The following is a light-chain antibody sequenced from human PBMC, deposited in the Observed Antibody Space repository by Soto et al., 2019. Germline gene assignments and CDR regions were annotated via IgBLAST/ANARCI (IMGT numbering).Light chain of an antibody. CDR3: QQYGRSPLVT. CDR2: GAS. V-gene: IGKV3-20*01. Sequence: EIVLTQSPGTLYLSPGERATLSCRASQSVSSSYLAWYQQKPGQAPRLLLYGASSMATGSPDRFSGCGSGTDFALTICGLESEDFAVYYCQQYGRSPLVTFGQGAKLEIK. J-gene: IGKJ2*01. CDR1: QSVSSSY.